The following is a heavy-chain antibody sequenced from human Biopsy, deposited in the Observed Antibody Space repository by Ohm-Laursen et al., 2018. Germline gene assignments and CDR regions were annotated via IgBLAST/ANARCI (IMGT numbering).Heavy chain of an antibody. CDR3: ARDRGFYSDRTVPGYFDL. Sequence: SETLSLTCTVSGDSISSYYWSWIRQPPGKGLQWIGYVYYTGSTDYNPSLQGRVTISVDTSKNHFSLRLRSVTPADTAMYYCARDRGFYSDRTVPGYFDLWGRGTLVTVSS. CDR2: VYYTGST. V-gene: IGHV4-59*01. J-gene: IGHJ2*01. D-gene: IGHD3-22*01. CDR1: GDSISSYY.